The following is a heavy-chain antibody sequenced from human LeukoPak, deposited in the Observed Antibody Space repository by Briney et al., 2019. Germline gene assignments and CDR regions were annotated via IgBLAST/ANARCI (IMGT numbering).Heavy chain of an antibody. J-gene: IGHJ5*02. V-gene: IGHV3-21*01. Sequence: GGSLRLSCAASGFTFSSYSMNWVRQAPGKGLEWVSSISSSSSYIYYADSVKGRFTISRDNAKNSLYLQMNSLRAEDTAVYYCAREGYDILTGIHDGFDPWGQGTLVTVSS. D-gene: IGHD3-9*01. CDR2: ISSSSSYI. CDR1: GFTFSSYS. CDR3: AREGYDILTGIHDGFDP.